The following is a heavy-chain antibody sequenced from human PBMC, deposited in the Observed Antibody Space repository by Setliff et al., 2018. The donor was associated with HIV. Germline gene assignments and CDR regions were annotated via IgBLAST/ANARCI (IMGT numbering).Heavy chain of an antibody. CDR1: GFTFSTHH. CDR2: MSGRSDST. V-gene: IGHV3-23*01. Sequence: GSLSLYCTVAGFTFSTHHMSWVRQAPGKGLEWVSGMSGRSDSTYYADSVKGRFTISRDNSKNTLYLHMNSLRADDTAIYYCEKGFRPFDTALVSGPTYWGQGIRVTVSS. J-gene: IGHJ4*02. D-gene: IGHD5-18*01. CDR3: EKGFRPFDTALVSGPTY.